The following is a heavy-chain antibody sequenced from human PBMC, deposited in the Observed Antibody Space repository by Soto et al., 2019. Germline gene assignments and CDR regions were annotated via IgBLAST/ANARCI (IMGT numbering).Heavy chain of an antibody. V-gene: IGHV3-23*01. Sequence: GGSLRLSCAASGFTFSSYAMGWVRQAPGRGLEWVSTLTRSGTTPYAESVRGRFTISRDNSKNTLYLQMDDLRAEDTAVYYCVREFAPGSPNYDYWGLGTLVTVSS. D-gene: IGHD3-10*01. J-gene: IGHJ4*02. CDR2: LTRSGTT. CDR1: GFTFSSYA. CDR3: VREFAPGSPNYDY.